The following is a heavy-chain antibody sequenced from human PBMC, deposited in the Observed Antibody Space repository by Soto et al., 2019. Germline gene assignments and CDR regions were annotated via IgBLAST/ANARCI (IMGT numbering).Heavy chain of an antibody. CDR1: GFTFSSYV. Sequence: QVQLVESGGGVVQPGRSLRLSCAASGFTFSSYVMHWVRQAPGKGLEWVAVVSNDGSNKDYADSVKGRFTISRDNSKNTLYLQMNSLRADDTAVYYCAKVLLTYTSGWYHPHFYYWGQGTLVTVSS. CDR3: AKVLLTYTSGWYHPHFYY. J-gene: IGHJ4*02. V-gene: IGHV3-30*18. CDR2: VSNDGSNK. D-gene: IGHD6-19*01.